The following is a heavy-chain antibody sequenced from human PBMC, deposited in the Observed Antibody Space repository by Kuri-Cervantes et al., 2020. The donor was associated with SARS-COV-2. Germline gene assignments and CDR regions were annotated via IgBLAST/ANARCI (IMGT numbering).Heavy chain of an antibody. CDR1: GGSFSGYC. J-gene: IGHJ6*03. Sequence: GSLRLSCAVYGGSFSGYCWSWIRQPPGKGLEWIGEINHSGSTNYNPSLKSRVTISVDTSKNQFSLKLSSVTAADTAVYYCARKTRITMIVVVMVPYYYYYMDVWGKGTTVTVSS. D-gene: IGHD3-22*01. V-gene: IGHV4-34*01. CDR3: ARKTRITMIVVVMVPYYYYYMDV. CDR2: INHSGST.